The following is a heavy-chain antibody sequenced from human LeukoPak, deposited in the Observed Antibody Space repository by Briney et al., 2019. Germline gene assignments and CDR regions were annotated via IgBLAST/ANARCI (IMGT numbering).Heavy chain of an antibody. D-gene: IGHD3-10*01. CDR2: IGAYNGNT. V-gene: IGHV1-18*04. CDR3: ARAITMVRGVSPSVELHKLYYFDY. CDR1: GYTFTSYG. J-gene: IGHJ4*02. Sequence: GASVKVSCKASGYTFTSYGISWVRQAPGQGLEWMGWIGAYNGNTNYAQKLQGRVTMTTDTSTSTAYMELRSLRSDDTAVYYCARAITMVRGVSPSVELHKLYYFDYWGQGTLVTVTS.